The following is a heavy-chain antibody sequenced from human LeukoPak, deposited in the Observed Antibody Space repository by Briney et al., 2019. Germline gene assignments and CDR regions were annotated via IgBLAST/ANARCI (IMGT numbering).Heavy chain of an antibody. D-gene: IGHD1-1*01. J-gene: IGHJ5*02. Sequence: GASVKVSCKASGYTFTSYGNSWVRQAPGQGLEWVGWISAYNGNTNYAQKLQGRVTMTTDTSTSTAYMELRSLRSDDTAVYYCAGLIPTGTTHWFDPWGPGTLVTVSS. CDR1: GYTFTSYG. CDR3: AGLIPTGTTHWFDP. CDR2: ISAYNGNT. V-gene: IGHV1-18*04.